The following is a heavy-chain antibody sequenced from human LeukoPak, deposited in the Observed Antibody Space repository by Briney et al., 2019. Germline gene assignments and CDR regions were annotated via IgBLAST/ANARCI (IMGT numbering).Heavy chain of an antibody. CDR2: IYYSGST. Sequence: SETLSLTCTVSGGSISSYYWRWIRQPPGKGLEWIGYIYYSGSTNYNPSLKSRVTISVDTSKNQFSLKLSSVTAADTAVYYCARGRAGDYWGQGTLVTVSS. J-gene: IGHJ4*02. CDR3: ARGRAGDY. V-gene: IGHV4-59*01. CDR1: GGSISSYY.